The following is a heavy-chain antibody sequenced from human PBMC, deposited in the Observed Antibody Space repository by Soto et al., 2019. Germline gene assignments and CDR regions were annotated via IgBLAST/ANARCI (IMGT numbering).Heavy chain of an antibody. CDR1: GGTFSSYA. J-gene: IGHJ4*02. CDR3: ARAGYCSSTSCYSGFDY. D-gene: IGHD2-2*03. CDR2: IIPIFGTA. Sequence: QVQLVQSGAEVKKPGSSVKVSCKASGGTFSSYAISWVRQAPGQGLEWMGGIIPIFGTANYAQKFQGRVRITADESTSTAYMERSSLSSEDTAVYYCARAGYCSSTSCYSGFDYWGQGTLVTVSS. V-gene: IGHV1-69*01.